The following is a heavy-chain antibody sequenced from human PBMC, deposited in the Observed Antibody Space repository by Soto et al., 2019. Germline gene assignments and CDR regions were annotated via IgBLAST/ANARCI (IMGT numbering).Heavy chain of an antibody. D-gene: IGHD3-10*01. Sequence: QMQLEESGGGVVQPGTSLRLSCAASGFAFNNYGMHWVRQAPGKGLEWVAFISFDGRNEYYGESVKGRFTISRDNSKNILFLQMDSLRHEDTALYYCAKTGVSMVRGVPQGFDHWGQGTLVTVSS. CDR1: GFAFNNYG. CDR2: ISFDGRNE. CDR3: AKTGVSMVRGVPQGFDH. V-gene: IGHV3-30*18. J-gene: IGHJ4*02.